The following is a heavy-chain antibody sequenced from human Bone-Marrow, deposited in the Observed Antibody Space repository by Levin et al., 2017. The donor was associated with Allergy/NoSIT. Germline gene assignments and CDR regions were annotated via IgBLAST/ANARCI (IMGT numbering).Heavy chain of an antibody. CDR3: AKDQYQLQSNNHVMDV. J-gene: IGHJ6*02. CDR2: IHGGGSGI. D-gene: IGHD2-2*01. Sequence: GGSLRLSCEASGFSFHTNWMHWVRQVPGKGLEWVSRIHGGGSGIRYADFVEGRFTISRDNSKNTLYLQMRSLKVEDTAVYYCAKDQYQLQSNNHVMDVWGQGTTVTVSS. CDR1: GFSFHTNW. V-gene: IGHV3-74*01.